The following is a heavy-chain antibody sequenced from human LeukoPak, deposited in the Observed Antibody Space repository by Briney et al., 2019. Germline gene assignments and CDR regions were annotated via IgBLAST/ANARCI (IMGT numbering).Heavy chain of an antibody. Sequence: ASAKVSCKASGYTFTSYYMHWVRQAPGQGLEWMGIINPSGGSTSYAQKFQGRVTMTRDMSTSTVYMELSSLRSEDTAVYYCARGLTIFGVVIMGPFDPWGQGTLVTVSS. V-gene: IGHV1-46*01. J-gene: IGHJ5*02. CDR2: INPSGGST. CDR3: ARGLTIFGVVIMGPFDP. D-gene: IGHD3-3*01. CDR1: GYTFTSYY.